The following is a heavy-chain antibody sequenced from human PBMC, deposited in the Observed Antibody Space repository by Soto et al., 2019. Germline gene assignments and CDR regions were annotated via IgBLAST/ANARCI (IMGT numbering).Heavy chain of an antibody. Sequence: SETLSLTCTVSGGSISNYYWSWIRQPPGKGLEWIGYVYSSGSTHYNPSLQSRVTISADTSKNQVSLKVNSVTAADTAVYYCARDHPHSYGVYFFDYWAQGTPVTVSS. V-gene: IGHV4-59*01. CDR3: ARDHPHSYGVYFFDY. CDR2: VYSSGST. D-gene: IGHD5-18*01. CDR1: GGSISNYY. J-gene: IGHJ4*02.